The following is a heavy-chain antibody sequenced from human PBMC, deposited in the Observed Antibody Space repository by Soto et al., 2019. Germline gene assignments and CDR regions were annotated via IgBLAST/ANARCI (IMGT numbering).Heavy chain of an antibody. CDR3: ARVNRDYVPFDAFDI. D-gene: IGHD4-17*01. J-gene: IGHJ3*02. Sequence: QVQLVESGGGVVQPGRSLRLSCAASGFTFSSYGMHWVRQAPGKGLEWVAVIWYDGSNKYYADSVKGRFTISRDNSKNTLYLQMNGLRAEDTAVYYCARVNRDYVPFDAFDIWGQGTMVTVSS. V-gene: IGHV3-33*01. CDR1: GFTFSSYG. CDR2: IWYDGSNK.